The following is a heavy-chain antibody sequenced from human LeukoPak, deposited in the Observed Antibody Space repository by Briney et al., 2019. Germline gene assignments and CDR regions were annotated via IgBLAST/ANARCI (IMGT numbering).Heavy chain of an antibody. D-gene: IGHD2-8*01. CDR1: GYTFTSYD. V-gene: IGHV1-8*01. CDR2: MNPNSGNT. J-gene: IGHJ6*02. CDR3: ARVYHAGNYYGMDV. Sequence: WASVKVSCKASGYTFTSYDINWVRQATGQGLEWMGWMNPNSGNTGYAQKFQGRVTMTRDTSTSTVYMELSSLRSEDTAVYYCARVYHAGNYYGMDVWGQGTTVTVSS.